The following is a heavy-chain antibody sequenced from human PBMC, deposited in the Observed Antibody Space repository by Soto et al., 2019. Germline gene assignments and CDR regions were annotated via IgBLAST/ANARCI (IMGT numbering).Heavy chain of an antibody. CDR2: INHSGST. CDR3: ASIGYCSSTSCYKFDY. Sequence: TLSLTCAVYGGSFSGYYWSWIGHPPGKGLEWIGEINHSGSTNYNPSLKSRVTISVDTSKNQFSLKLSSVTAADTAGYYCASIGYCSSTSCYKFDYWGQGTLVTVSS. J-gene: IGHJ4*02. CDR1: GGSFSGYY. D-gene: IGHD2-2*02. V-gene: IGHV4-34*01.